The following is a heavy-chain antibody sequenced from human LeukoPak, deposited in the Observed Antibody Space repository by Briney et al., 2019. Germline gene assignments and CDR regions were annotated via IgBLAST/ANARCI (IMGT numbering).Heavy chain of an antibody. J-gene: IGHJ6*03. CDR2: ISAYNGNT. CDR3: ARRPYYYYYYMDV. V-gene: IGHV1-18*01. CDR1: GYTFTSYG. Sequence: ASVKVSCKASGYTFTSYGISWVRQAPGQGLEWMGWISAYNGNTNYAQKFQGRVTITADKSTSTAYMEPSSLRSEDTAVYYCARRPYYYYYYMDVWGKGTTVTVSS.